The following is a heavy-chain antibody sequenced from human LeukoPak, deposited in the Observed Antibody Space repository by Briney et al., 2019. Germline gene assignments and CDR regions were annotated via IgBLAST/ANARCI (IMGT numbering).Heavy chain of an antibody. Sequence: SETLSLTCTVSGGSISSSSYYWGWVRQPPGKGLEWIGSIRYTHTGSTYYNPSLKSRVTISGDTSKNQFSLKLTSVTAADTAVYYCSRGGTFGDCWGQGTLVTVSS. J-gene: IGHJ4*02. CDR3: SRGGTFGDC. D-gene: IGHD3-16*01. CDR2: IRYTHTGST. CDR1: GGSISSSSYY. V-gene: IGHV4-39*01.